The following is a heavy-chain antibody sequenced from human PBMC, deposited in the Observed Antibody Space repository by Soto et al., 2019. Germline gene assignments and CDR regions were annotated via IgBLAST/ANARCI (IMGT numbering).Heavy chain of an antibody. CDR2: IYWDDDE. Sequence: ITLKESGPTLVKPTQTLTLTCTFSGFSLNTGGVGVGWVRQPRGKAMEWLALIYWDDDERYRPSLRSRLNITKDTTSNQVVLTMTNMDPEDTVTYYCVRNWRYYGGDYYYDMDAWGQGTTVTVSS. V-gene: IGHV2-5*02. J-gene: IGHJ6*02. D-gene: IGHD3-10*01. CDR3: VRNWRYYGGDYYYDMDA. CDR1: GFSLNTGGVG.